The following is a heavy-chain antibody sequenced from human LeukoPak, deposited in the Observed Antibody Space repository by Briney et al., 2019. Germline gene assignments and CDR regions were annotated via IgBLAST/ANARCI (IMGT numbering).Heavy chain of an antibody. V-gene: IGHV4-59*12. CDR1: GGSISSYY. D-gene: IGHD3-22*01. CDR3: ARDHYYDSPGAFDI. CDR2: IYYSGST. Sequence: MSSETLSLTCTVSGGSISSYYWSWIRQPPGKGLEWIGYIYYSGSTNYNPSLKSRVTISVDTSKNQFSLKLSSVTAADTAVYYCARDHYYDSPGAFDIWGQGTMVTVSS. J-gene: IGHJ3*02.